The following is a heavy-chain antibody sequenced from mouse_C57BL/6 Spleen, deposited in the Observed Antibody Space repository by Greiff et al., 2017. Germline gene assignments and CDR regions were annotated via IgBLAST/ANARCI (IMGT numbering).Heavy chain of an antibody. D-gene: IGHD2-3*01. V-gene: IGHV5-9*01. Sequence: EVKLMESGGGLVKPGGSLKLSCAASGFTFSSYTMSWVRQTPEKRLEWVATISGGGGNTYYPDSVKGRFTISRDNAKNTLYLQMSSLRSEDTASYYCARHSDGYYPYWYFDVWGTGTTVTVSS. CDR1: GFTFSSYT. CDR3: ARHSDGYYPYWYFDV. J-gene: IGHJ1*03. CDR2: ISGGGGNT.